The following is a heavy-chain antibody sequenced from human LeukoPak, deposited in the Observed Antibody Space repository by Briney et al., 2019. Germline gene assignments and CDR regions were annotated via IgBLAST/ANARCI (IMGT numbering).Heavy chain of an antibody. V-gene: IGHV3-21*01. D-gene: IGHD3-3*01. CDR2: ISSSTSHI. Sequence: PGGSLRLSCAASGFTFSSYSMNGVRQAPGRGVEGGSSISSSTSHIYYAGSRKGRCTSSRDNAKTSLYLQMNSLRAEDTAVYYCARDAKYDFWSGLDAFNIWGQGTMVTVSS. J-gene: IGHJ3*02. CDR3: ARDAKYDFWSGLDAFNI. CDR1: GFTFSSYS.